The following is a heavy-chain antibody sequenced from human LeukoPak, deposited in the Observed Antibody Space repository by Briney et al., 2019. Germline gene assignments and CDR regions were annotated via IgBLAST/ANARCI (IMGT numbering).Heavy chain of an antibody. Sequence: GGSLRLSCAASGFTFSSYGMHWVRQAPGKGLEWVAVIWYDGSNKCYADSVKGRFTISRDNSKNTLYLQMNSLRAEDTAVYYRARDSALYYYDSSGSGEFDYWGQGTLVTVSS. CDR2: IWYDGSNK. CDR1: GFTFSSYG. V-gene: IGHV3-33*01. J-gene: IGHJ4*02. CDR3: ARDSALYYYDSSGSGEFDY. D-gene: IGHD3-22*01.